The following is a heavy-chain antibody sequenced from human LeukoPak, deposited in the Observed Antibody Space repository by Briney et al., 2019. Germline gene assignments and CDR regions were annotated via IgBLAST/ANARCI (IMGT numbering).Heavy chain of an antibody. J-gene: IGHJ4*02. CDR1: DGSISTYY. CDR3: ARVPYGRSGYYSYFFEF. V-gene: IGHV4-59*01. Sequence: PSETLSLTCTVSDGSISTYYWSWIRQPPGKRLEWIGYIYYSGTTNYNPSLKSRVTISVDTSKKHFSLKLSSVTAADTAVYYRARVPYGRSGYYSYFFEFWGQGTLVTVSS. D-gene: IGHD3-22*01. CDR2: IYYSGTT.